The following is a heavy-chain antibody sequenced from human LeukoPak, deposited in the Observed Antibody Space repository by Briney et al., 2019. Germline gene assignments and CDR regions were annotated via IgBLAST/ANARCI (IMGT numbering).Heavy chain of an antibody. D-gene: IGHD4-17*01. V-gene: IGHV3-11*01. Sequence: GGSLRLSCAASGYTFSDYYMSWIRQAPGKGLEWVSYISSSGSTIYYADSVKGRFTISRDNAKNSLYLQMNSLRAEDTAVYYCARDLGATVTIFDYWGQGTLVTVSS. CDR2: ISSSGSTI. J-gene: IGHJ4*02. CDR1: GYTFSDYY. CDR3: ARDLGATVTIFDY.